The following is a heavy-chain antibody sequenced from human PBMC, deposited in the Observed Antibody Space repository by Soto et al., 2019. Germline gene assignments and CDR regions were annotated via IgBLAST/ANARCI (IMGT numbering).Heavy chain of an antibody. D-gene: IGHD3-10*01. V-gene: IGHV3-48*03. CDR3: AMETEGLRHTLVRGIIVA. J-gene: IGHJ5*02. CDR2: ISSSGGSI. CDR1: GFTFSAYD. Sequence: GGSLRLSCAASGFTFSAYDMNWVRLAPGKGLEWVSYISSSGGSIYYADSVKGRFTISRDNAKNSLYLQMNSLRAEDTAVYFCAMETEGLRHTLVRGIIVAWGQGTLVTVSS.